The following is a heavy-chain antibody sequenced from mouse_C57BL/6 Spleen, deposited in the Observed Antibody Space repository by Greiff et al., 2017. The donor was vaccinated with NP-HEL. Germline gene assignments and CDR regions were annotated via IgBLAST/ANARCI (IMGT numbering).Heavy chain of an antibody. J-gene: IGHJ3*01. V-gene: IGHV1-15*01. D-gene: IGHD2-3*01. CDR1: GYTFTDYE. Sequence: QVQLQQSGAELVRPGASVTLSCKASGYTFTDYEMHWVKQTPVHGLEWIGAIDPETGGTAYNQKFKGKAMLTADKSSSTAYMELRSLTSEDSAVYYCTRRGYDGYQPWFAYWGQGTLVTVSA. CDR3: TRRGYDGYQPWFAY. CDR2: IDPETGGT.